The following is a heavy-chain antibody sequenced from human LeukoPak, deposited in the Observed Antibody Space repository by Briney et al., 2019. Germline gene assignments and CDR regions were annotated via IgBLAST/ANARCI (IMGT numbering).Heavy chain of an antibody. CDR1: GYTFTGYY. V-gene: IGHV1-2*02. Sequence: GASVKVSCKASGYTFTGYYMHWVRQAPGQGLEWVGWINPNSGGTNYAQKFQGRVTMTRDTSISTAYMELSRLRSDDTAVYYCARYCSSTSCPDRAFDIWGQGTMVTVSS. D-gene: IGHD2-2*01. CDR2: INPNSGGT. CDR3: ARYCSSTSCPDRAFDI. J-gene: IGHJ3*02.